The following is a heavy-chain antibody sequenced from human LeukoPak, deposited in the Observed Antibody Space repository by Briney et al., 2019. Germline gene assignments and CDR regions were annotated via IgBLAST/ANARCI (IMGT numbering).Heavy chain of an antibody. D-gene: IGHD3-10*01. J-gene: IGHJ5*02. CDR3: ARGSHSWRFDP. CDR2: INPNSGGT. Sequence: GASVKVSCKASGYTFTGYYMHWVRQAPGQGLEWMGWINPNSGGTNYAQKFQGRVTMTRDKSISTAYLQWSSLKAWDTAMYYCARGSHSWRFDPWGQGTLVTVSS. V-gene: IGHV1-2*02. CDR1: GYTFTGYY.